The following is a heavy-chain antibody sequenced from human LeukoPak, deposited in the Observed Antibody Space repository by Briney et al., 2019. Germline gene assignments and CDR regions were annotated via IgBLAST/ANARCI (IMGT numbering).Heavy chain of an antibody. D-gene: IGHD1-14*01. CDR2: IYYTGST. CDR1: AGSMTGYY. J-gene: IGHJ6*03. Sequence: PSETLSLTCTVSAGSMTGYYWNWIRQSPGKGLEWIGYIYYTGSTNFNPSLKSRVSISVDTSKNQFSLKLSSVTAADTAVYYCASSVPQSPPQDYYYMDVWGKGTTVTVSS. V-gene: IGHV4-59*01. CDR3: ASSVPQSPPQDYYYMDV.